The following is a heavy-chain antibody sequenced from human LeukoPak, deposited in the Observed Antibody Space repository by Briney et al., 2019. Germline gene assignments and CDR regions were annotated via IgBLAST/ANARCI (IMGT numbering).Heavy chain of an antibody. CDR3: ARTKGIAAAGTGIQH. J-gene: IGHJ1*01. Sequence: PSETLSLTCTVSGYSISSGHYWGWIRQPPGKGLEWIESIYHSGSTYYNPSLKSRVTISVDTSKNQFSLKLSSVTAADTAVYYCARTKGIAAAGTGIQHWGQGTLVTVSS. D-gene: IGHD6-13*01. CDR1: GYSISSGHY. CDR2: IYHSGST. V-gene: IGHV4-38-2*02.